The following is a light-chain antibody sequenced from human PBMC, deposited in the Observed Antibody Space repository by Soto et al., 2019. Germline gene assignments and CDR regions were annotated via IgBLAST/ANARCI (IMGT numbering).Light chain of an antibody. CDR1: SSDVGGFDY. CDR2: DVS. V-gene: IGLV2-14*03. CDR3: GSYTTSTTDV. J-gene: IGLJ1*01. Sequence: QSVLTQPASVSGSPGQSITISCTGTSSDVGGFDYVSWYQQHPGKAPKLMIYDVSNRPSGVSNRFSGSKSGNTASLTISGLQAEDEADYYCGSYTTSTTDVFATGTKATVL.